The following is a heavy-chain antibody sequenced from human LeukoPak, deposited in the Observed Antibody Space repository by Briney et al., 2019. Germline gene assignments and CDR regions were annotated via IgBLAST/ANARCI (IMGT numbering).Heavy chain of an antibody. CDR3: AKGGGDGYYLDY. CDR2: ISGSGGST. D-gene: IGHD2-21*02. J-gene: IGHJ4*02. V-gene: IGHV3-23*01. Sequence: PGGSLRLSCAASGFTISSYAMSWVRQAPGKGLEWVSAISGSGGSTYYADSVKGRFTISRDNSKNTLYLQMNSLRAEDTAVYYCAKGGGDGYYLDYWGQGTLVTVSS. CDR1: GFTISSYA.